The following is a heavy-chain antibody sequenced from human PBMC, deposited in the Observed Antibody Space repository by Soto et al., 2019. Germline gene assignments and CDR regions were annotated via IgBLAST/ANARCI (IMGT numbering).Heavy chain of an antibody. V-gene: IGHV3-23*01. J-gene: IGHJ6*04. CDR2: ISGGGTST. D-gene: IGHD1-26*01. Sequence: GGSLRLSCAGSGFSFGCYAMSWVRQAPGRGLGWVSGISGGGTSTYYADSVKGRFTISRDSSMVYLQMNSLRAEDTAVYYCAKWGGYYPYYYEMDVWGKGTTVTAPQ. CDR3: AKWGGYYPYYYEMDV. CDR1: GFSFGCYA.